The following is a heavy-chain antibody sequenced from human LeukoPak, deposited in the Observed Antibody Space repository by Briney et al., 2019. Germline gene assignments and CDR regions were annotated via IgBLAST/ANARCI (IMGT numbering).Heavy chain of an antibody. CDR1: GFTVSSNY. Sequence: GGSLRLSCAASGFTVSSNYMSWVRQAPGKGLEWVSAISGSGGSTYYADSVKGRFTISRDNSKNTLYLQMNSLRAEDTAVYYCAKDKSLYSSSSVGDYWGQGTLVTVSS. V-gene: IGHV3-23*01. CDR3: AKDKSLYSSSSVGDY. D-gene: IGHD6-6*01. J-gene: IGHJ4*02. CDR2: ISGSGGST.